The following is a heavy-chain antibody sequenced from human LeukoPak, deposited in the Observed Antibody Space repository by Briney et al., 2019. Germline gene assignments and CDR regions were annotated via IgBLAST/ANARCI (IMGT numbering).Heavy chain of an antibody. Sequence: SETLSLTCTVSGGSISSYSWNWIRQPPGKGLEWIGYIYYSGSTNYNPSLKSPVTISVDTSKNQFSLKLSSVTAADTAVYYCARQIWDAFGHWYFYRWGRGTLVTVSS. J-gene: IGHJ2*01. V-gene: IGHV4-59*08. CDR1: GGSISSYS. CDR3: ARQIWDAFGHWYFYR. CDR2: IYYSGST. D-gene: IGHD3-3*02.